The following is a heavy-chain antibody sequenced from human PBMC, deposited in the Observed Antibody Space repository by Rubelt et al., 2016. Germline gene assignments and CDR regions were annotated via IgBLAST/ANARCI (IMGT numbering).Heavy chain of an antibody. Sequence: EVQLVESGGGLVQPGGSLRLSCAASGFSFNIYEMNWVRQAPGKGLEWVSYITASGGASYSADAVKGRFTVSRDNAKNLLYLQMNNVTDDDTALYYCVRDEYGVGGDPWGQGTLVTVSS. D-gene: IGHD2/OR15-2a*01. J-gene: IGHJ5*02. CDR1: GFSFNIYE. CDR3: VRDEYGVGGDP. V-gene: IGHV3-48*03. CDR2: ITASGGAS.